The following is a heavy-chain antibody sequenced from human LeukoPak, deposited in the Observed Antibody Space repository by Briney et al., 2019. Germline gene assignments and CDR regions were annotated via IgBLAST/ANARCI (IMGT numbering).Heavy chain of an antibody. D-gene: IGHD3-9*01. Sequence: ASVKVSCKASGYTFTAFYMHWVRQAPGQGLEWMGWINPNSGGTNHAEKFQGRVTMTRDTSISTAYMELSRLRSDDTAVYYCAKESRYSYTTSGSLDSWGQGSLVTVSS. J-gene: IGHJ4*02. CDR1: GYTFTAFY. CDR3: AKESRYSYTTSGSLDS. CDR2: INPNSGGT. V-gene: IGHV1-2*02.